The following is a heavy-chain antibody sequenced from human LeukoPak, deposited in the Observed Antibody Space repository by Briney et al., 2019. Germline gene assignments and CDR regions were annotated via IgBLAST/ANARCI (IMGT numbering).Heavy chain of an antibody. D-gene: IGHD4-17*01. CDR1: GGSFSGSYY. CDR3: ARVVATGTLRWFDP. CDR2: IYSGGRI. V-gene: IGHV4-39*07. Sequence: SETLSLTCTVSGGSFSGSYYWGWIRQPPGKGLEWIGSIYSGGRIYYNPSLKSRVTISVDTSKNHFSLKLTSVTAADTAVYYCARVVATGTLRWFDPWGQGTLVTVSS. J-gene: IGHJ5*02.